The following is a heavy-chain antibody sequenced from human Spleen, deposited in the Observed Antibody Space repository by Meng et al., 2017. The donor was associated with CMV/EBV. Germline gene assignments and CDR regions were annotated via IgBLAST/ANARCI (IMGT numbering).Heavy chain of an antibody. CDR1: GYPFTGYY. Sequence: SGYPFTGYYMHWVRQAPGQGLEWMGWINPNSGGTNYAQKFQGRVTMTRDTSISTAYMELSRLRSDDTAVYYCARSQYSPYGDYLYFDYWGQGTLVTVSS. D-gene: IGHD4-17*01. J-gene: IGHJ4*02. CDR3: ARSQYSPYGDYLYFDY. V-gene: IGHV1-2*02. CDR2: INPNSGGT.